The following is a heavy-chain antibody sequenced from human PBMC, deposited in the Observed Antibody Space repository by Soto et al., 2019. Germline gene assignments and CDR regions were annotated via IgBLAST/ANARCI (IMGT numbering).Heavy chain of an antibody. D-gene: IGHD2-2*01. V-gene: IGHV4-30-4*02. J-gene: IGHJ5*01. CDR1: AGSIRSGDYY. Sequence: SETLSLTCTVSAGSIRSGDYYWSWIRQAPGKGLEWIGYIDHSGSANYNPSLKSQVTISVDTSNNQFSLNLSSVTAADTAVYYCARSLGYCSNISWYSWFDPLGQETLVTVSS. CDR3: ARSLGYCSNISWYSWFDP. CDR2: IDHSGSA.